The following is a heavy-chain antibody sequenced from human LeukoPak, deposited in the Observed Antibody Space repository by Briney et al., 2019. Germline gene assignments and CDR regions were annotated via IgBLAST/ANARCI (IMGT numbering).Heavy chain of an antibody. Sequence: GGYLRLSCAASEFTFSSYWMSWVRQAPGKGLEWVASIKQDGSEKYYVDSVKGRVTISRDNAKNSLYLQMNSLRAEDTAVYYCAKDRESARAAGGEFDYWGQGTLVTVSS. D-gene: IGHD6-6*01. CDR3: AKDRESARAAGGEFDY. J-gene: IGHJ4*02. V-gene: IGHV3-7*03. CDR1: EFTFSSYW. CDR2: IKQDGSEK.